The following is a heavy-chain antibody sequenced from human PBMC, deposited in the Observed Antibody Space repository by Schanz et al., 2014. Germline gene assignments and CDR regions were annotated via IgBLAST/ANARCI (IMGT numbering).Heavy chain of an antibody. CDR3: ARDQAPYTNSSDVRYFDY. Sequence: QVQLVQSGAEVKKPGASVKVSCKASGYTFTSYGISWVRQAPGQGLEWMGWISPYNGNTNYAQKLQRRVTMTADTSTSTAYMELRSLRSDDTAVYYCARDQAPYTNSSDVRYFDYWGQGSLVTVSS. CDR2: ISPYNGNT. J-gene: IGHJ4*02. V-gene: IGHV1-18*01. D-gene: IGHD6-6*01. CDR1: GYTFTSYG.